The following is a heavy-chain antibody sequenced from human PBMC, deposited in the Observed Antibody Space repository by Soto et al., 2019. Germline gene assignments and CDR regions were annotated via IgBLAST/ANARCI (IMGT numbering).Heavy chain of an antibody. Sequence: SGPTLVKPTQTLTLTCTFSGLSLSTSAVGVGWIRQPPGKALEWLALIYWDDDKLYSPSLKSRLTITKDTSKNQVVLTMTNLDPVDTATYYCAHRPGSGWNHNYFDYWGQGTLVTVSS. CDR2: IYWDDDK. CDR1: GLSLSTSAVG. CDR3: AHRPGSGWNHNYFDY. V-gene: IGHV2-5*02. J-gene: IGHJ4*02. D-gene: IGHD6-19*01.